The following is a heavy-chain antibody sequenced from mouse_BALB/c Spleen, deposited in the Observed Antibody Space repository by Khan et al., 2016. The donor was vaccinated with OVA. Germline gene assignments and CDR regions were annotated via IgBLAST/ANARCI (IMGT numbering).Heavy chain of an antibody. V-gene: IGHV1S135*01. Sequence: EVELVESGPELMKPGASVKISCKASGYSFTSYYIHWVIQSHGKSLEWIGFIDPFSGGTTYNQKFKGKATLTADKSSSPAYIHLSNLTSDDSAVYYCTRHGDVAWFTYWGQGTLVTVSA. J-gene: IGHJ3*01. D-gene: IGHD2-13*01. CDR3: TRHGDVAWFTY. CDR1: GYSFTSYY. CDR2: IDPFSGGT.